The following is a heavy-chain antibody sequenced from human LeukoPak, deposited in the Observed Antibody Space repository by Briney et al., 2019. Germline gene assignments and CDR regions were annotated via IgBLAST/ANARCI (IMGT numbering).Heavy chain of an antibody. CDR2: IYHSGST. J-gene: IGHJ3*02. Sequence: SEALSLTCTVSGGSISNTDYYWGWIRQPPGKGLEWIGSIYHSGSTYYNPSLKSRVTISVDTSKNQFSLKLSSVTAADTAVYYCARERGPYYYDSSGYYYDAFDIWGQGTMVTVSS. V-gene: IGHV4-39*07. CDR1: GGSISNTDYY. D-gene: IGHD3-22*01. CDR3: ARERGPYYYDSSGYYYDAFDI.